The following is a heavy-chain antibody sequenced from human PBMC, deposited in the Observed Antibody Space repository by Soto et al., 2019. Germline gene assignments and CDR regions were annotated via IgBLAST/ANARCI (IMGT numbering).Heavy chain of an antibody. CDR3: ARGSYDSSGYYAYGMDV. CDR2: ISSSSSYT. Sequence: GGSLRLSCAASGFTFSDYYMSWIRQAPGKGLEWVSYISSSSSYTNYADSVKGRFTISRDNAKNSLYLQMNSLRAEDTAVYYCARGSYDSSGYYAYGMDVWGQGTTVTVSS. J-gene: IGHJ6*02. CDR1: GFTFSDYY. V-gene: IGHV3-11*05. D-gene: IGHD3-22*01.